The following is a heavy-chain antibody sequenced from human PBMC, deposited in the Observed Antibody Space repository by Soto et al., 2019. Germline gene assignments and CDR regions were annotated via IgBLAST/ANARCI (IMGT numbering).Heavy chain of an antibody. D-gene: IGHD6-19*01. CDR3: ARDSPPSSGLDWFDP. J-gene: IGHJ5*02. CDR1: GFTFSSYS. V-gene: IGHV3-21*01. Sequence: GGSLRLSCAASGFTFSSYSMNWVRQAPGKGLEWVSSISSSSSYIYYADSVKGRFTISRDNAKNSLYLQMNSLRAEDTAVYYCARDSPPSSGLDWFDPWGQGTLVTVSS. CDR2: ISSSSSYI.